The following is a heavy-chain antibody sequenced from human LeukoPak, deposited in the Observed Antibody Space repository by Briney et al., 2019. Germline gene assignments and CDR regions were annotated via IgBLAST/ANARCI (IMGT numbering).Heavy chain of an antibody. CDR2: FDPEDGET. Sequence: ASVKVSCKVSGYTLTELSMHWVRQAPGKGLEWMGGFDPEDGETIYAQKFQGRVTMTEDTSTDTAYMELSSLRSEDTAVYYCARVDFAPPGIAVAAPYYFDYWGQGTLVTVSS. J-gene: IGHJ4*02. CDR1: GYTLTELS. D-gene: IGHD6-19*01. CDR3: ARVDFAPPGIAVAAPYYFDY. V-gene: IGHV1-24*01.